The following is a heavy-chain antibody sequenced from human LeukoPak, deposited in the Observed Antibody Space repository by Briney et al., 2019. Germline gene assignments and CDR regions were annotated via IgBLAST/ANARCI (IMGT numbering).Heavy chain of an antibody. CDR2: ISGGTP. D-gene: IGHD6-19*01. Sequence: PGASLRLSCTASGFTFGDYLMSWFRQAPGKGLGWIGFISGGTPEYAASVKGRCTISRDDSTSIAYLQMNSLTTEDTAVYYCSRGSGWLSVYWGQGTVVTVSS. CDR3: SRGSGWLSVY. CDR1: GFTFGDYL. V-gene: IGHV3-49*03. J-gene: IGHJ4*02.